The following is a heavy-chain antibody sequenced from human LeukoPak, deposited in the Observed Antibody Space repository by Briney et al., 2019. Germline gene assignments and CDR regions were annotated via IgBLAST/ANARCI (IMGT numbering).Heavy chain of an antibody. CDR1: GGSISSYY. Sequence: SETLSLTCTVSGGSISSYYWSWIRQPPGKGLEWIGYIYYSGSTNYNPSLKSRVTISVDTSKNQFSLKLSSVTAADTAVYYCARVGPESSSTLEVFDYWGQGTLVTVSS. J-gene: IGHJ4*02. V-gene: IGHV4-59*01. CDR2: IYYSGST. CDR3: ARVGPESSSTLEVFDY. D-gene: IGHD6-6*01.